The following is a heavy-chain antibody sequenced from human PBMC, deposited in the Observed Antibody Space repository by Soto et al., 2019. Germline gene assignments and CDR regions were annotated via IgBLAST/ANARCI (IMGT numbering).Heavy chain of an antibody. CDR1: GFTFSTYT. Sequence: WGSLRLSCEASGFTFSTYTINWVGPAPGKGLEWVSSIGWGAGVTYYADSVRGRFTVSRDSSKNQFSLKLTSVTAADTAVYYCARYGESRGWPIDYWGQGALVTVSS. CDR2: IGWGAGVT. D-gene: IGHD3-10*01. V-gene: IGHV3-23*01. CDR3: ARYGESRGWPIDY. J-gene: IGHJ4*02.